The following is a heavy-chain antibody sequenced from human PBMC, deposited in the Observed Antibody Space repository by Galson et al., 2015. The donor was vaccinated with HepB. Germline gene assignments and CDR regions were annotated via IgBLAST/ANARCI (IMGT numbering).Heavy chain of an antibody. Sequence: SLRLSCAASGFTFSDYYMSWIRQAPGKGLEWVSYISSSGSTIYYADSVKGRFTISRDNAKNSLYLQMNSLRAEDTAVYYCARESGIWEGGYDQKTYYYYYYYMDVWGKGTTVTVSS. D-gene: IGHD5-12*01. V-gene: IGHV3-11*01. CDR2: ISSSGSTI. CDR3: ARESGIWEGGYDQKTYYYYYYYMDV. CDR1: GFTFSDYY. J-gene: IGHJ6*03.